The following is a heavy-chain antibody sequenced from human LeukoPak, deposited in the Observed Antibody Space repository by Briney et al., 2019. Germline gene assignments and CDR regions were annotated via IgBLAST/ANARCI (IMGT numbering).Heavy chain of an antibody. V-gene: IGHV4-34*01. CDR1: GGSFSGYY. J-gene: IGHJ5*02. D-gene: IGHD1-14*01. CDR2: INHSGST. CDR3: ARGLRRSPWWFDP. Sequence: PSETLSLTCAVYGGSFSGYYWSWIRQAPGKGLEWIGEINHSGSTNYNPSLKSRVTISVDTSKNQFSLKLSSVTAADTAVYYCARGLRRSPWWFDPWGQGTLVTVSS.